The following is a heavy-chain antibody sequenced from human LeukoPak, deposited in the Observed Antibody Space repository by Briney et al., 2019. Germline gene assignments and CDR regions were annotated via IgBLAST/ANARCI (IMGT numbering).Heavy chain of an antibody. Sequence: GGSLRLSCAAPGFTFSSYAMHWVRQAPGKGLGWVAVISYDGSNKYYADSVKGRFTISRDNSKNTLYLQMNSLRAEDTAVYYCARDPSNSGYEFPGFFDYWGQGTLVTASS. V-gene: IGHV3-30-3*01. J-gene: IGHJ4*02. CDR3: ARDPSNSGYEFPGFFDY. CDR1: GFTFSSYA. CDR2: ISYDGSNK. D-gene: IGHD5-12*01.